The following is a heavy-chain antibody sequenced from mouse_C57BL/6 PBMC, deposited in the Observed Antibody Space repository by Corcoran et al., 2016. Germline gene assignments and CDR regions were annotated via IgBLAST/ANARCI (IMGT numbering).Heavy chain of an antibody. V-gene: IGHV1-74*01. CDR3: AMGDGYYVRFAY. J-gene: IGHJ3*01. CDR2: IHPSDSDT. Sequence: QVQLQQPGAELVKPGASVKVSCKASGYTFTSYWMHWVKQRPGQGLEWIGRIHPSDSDTNYNQKFKGKATLTVDKSSSTAYMQLSSLTSEDSAVYYCAMGDGYYVRFAYWGQGTLVTVSA. D-gene: IGHD2-3*01. CDR1: GYTFTSYW.